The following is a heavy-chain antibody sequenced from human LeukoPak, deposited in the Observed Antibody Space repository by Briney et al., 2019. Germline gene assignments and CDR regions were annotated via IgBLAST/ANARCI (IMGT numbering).Heavy chain of an antibody. D-gene: IGHD3-10*01. V-gene: IGHV4-39*07. CDR2: IYYSGNT. Sequence: SETLSLTCTVSGGSISSGVYYWGWIRQPPGKGLEWIGSIYYSGNTYYSPSLKSRVTISVDTSKNQFSLKLSSVTAADTAVYYCARVNHGYYGSGRWDAFDIWGQGTMVTVSS. CDR1: GGSISSGVYY. J-gene: IGHJ3*02. CDR3: ARVNHGYYGSGRWDAFDI.